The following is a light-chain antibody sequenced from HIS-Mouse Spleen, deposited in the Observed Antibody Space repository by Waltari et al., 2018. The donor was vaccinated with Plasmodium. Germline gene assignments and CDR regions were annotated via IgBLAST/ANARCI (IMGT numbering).Light chain of an antibody. CDR2: DLS. CDR3: SSYTSSSNVV. Sequence: QSALTQPASVSGSPGQSITISCTGTRSDVGGYNYVSWYQQHPGKAPKLMIYDLSNRPSGVSNRFSGSKSGNTASLTISGLQAEDEADYYCSSYTSSSNVVFGGGTKLTVL. CDR1: RSDVGGYNY. J-gene: IGLJ2*01. V-gene: IGLV2-14*03.